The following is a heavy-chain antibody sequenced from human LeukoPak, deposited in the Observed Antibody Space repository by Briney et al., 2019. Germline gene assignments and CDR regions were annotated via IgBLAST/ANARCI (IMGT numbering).Heavy chain of an antibody. CDR3: ARDPLSGTNWFDP. CDR2: INPNSGGT. CDR1: GYTFTGYY. D-gene: IGHD1-26*01. J-gene: IGHJ5*02. V-gene: IGHV1-2*02. Sequence: ASVKVSCKASGYTFTGYYMHWVRQAPGQGLEWMGWINPNSGGTNYAQKFQGRVTMTRDTSISTAYMELSRLRSDDTAVYYCARDPLSGTNWFDPWGQGTLVTVSS.